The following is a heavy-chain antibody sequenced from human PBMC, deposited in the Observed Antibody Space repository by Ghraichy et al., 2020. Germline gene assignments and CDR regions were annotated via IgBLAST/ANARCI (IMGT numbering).Heavy chain of an antibody. J-gene: IGHJ6*02. CDR1: GGSISSYY. Sequence: SQTLSLTCTVSGGSISSYYWSWIRQPPGKGLEWIGYIYYSGSTNYNPSLKSRVTISVDTSKNQFSLKLSSVTAADTAVYYCATSSGDPRTTYYYYGMDVWGQGTTVTVSS. CDR2: IYYSGST. D-gene: IGHD1/OR15-1a*01. V-gene: IGHV4-59*08. CDR3: ATSSGDPRTTYYYYGMDV.